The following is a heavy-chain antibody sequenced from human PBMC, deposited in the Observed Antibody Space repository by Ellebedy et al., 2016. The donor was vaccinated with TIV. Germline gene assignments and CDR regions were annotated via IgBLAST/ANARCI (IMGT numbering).Heavy chain of an antibody. Sequence: AASVKVSCKASGYTFTRYYIHWVRQAPGQGFEYMGIINPVGGRTSYAQKFQGRVTMTRDTSTSTFYMELSSLRSEGTAVYYCARVGDGSDYWGQGTLVTVSS. CDR3: ARVGDGSDY. CDR1: GYTFTRYY. CDR2: INPVGGRT. D-gene: IGHD2-15*01. J-gene: IGHJ4*02. V-gene: IGHV1-46*01.